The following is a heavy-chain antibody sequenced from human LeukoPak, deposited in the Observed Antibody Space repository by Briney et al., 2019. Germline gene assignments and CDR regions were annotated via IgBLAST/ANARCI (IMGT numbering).Heavy chain of an antibody. J-gene: IGHJ4*02. CDR3: ARVSHAVGAHFDY. V-gene: IGHV3-33*01. Sequence: PGGSLRLSCAASGFTFSSYGMHWVRQAPGKGLEWVAVIWYDGSNRDYADSVKGRFTISRDNSKNTLYLQMNSLRAEDTAVYYCARVSHAVGAHFDYWGQGTLVNVSS. D-gene: IGHD1-26*01. CDR2: IWYDGSNR. CDR1: GFTFSSYG.